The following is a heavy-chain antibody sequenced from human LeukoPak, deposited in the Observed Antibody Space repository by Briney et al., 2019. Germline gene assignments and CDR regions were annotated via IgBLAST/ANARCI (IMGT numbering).Heavy chain of an antibody. V-gene: IGHV3-7*04. J-gene: IGHJ2*01. D-gene: IGHD2-8*01. CDR3: ARGFYFSMTELYYLDL. CDR1: GLNFRSFW. Sequence: GGSLRLSCAVSGLNFRSFWMSWVRQAPGKGLEWVANIKQDGSEKFYVDSVKGRFTISRDNAKNSLYLQMNSLRAEDSAMYFCARGFYFSMTELYYLDLWGRGTLVTVSS. CDR2: IKQDGSEK.